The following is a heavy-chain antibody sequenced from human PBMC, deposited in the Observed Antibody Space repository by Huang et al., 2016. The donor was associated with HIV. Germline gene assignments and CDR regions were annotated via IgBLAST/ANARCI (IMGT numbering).Heavy chain of an antibody. CDR2: INSDGSST. J-gene: IGHJ4*02. CDR3: ARDSQQWLVEDY. CDR1: ELTFRWSW. Sequence: EVQLVESGGGLVQPGGSLRISCAASELTFRWSWRHWVRQAPGKGRVWVSRINSDGSSTSYADAVKGRFTISRDNAKNTLYLQMNSLRAEDTAVYYCARDSQQWLVEDYWGQGTLVTVSS. D-gene: IGHD6-19*01. V-gene: IGHV3-74*01.